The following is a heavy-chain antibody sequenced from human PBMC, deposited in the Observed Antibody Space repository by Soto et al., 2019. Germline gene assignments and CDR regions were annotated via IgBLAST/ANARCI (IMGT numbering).Heavy chain of an antibody. CDR3: ARGWLATKFDY. V-gene: IGHV6-1*01. CDR2: TYYNSKWYN. D-gene: IGHD6-19*01. J-gene: IGHJ4*02. CDR1: GDSVSGGSGA. Sequence: HSQTLSLTCAISGDSVSGGSGAWSWLRQSPSRGLEWLGRTYYNSKWYNDYAVSVKSRITINPDTSKNQFSLQLNSVTPEDTAVYYCARGWLATKFDYWGQGTLVTVSS.